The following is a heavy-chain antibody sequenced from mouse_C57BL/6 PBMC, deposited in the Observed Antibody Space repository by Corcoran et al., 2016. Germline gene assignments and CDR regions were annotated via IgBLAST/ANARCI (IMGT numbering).Heavy chain of an antibody. D-gene: IGHD1-1*01. CDR1: GYAFSSYW. CDR2: ISHGDGDT. Sequence: QVQLQQSGAELVKPGASVKISCKASGYAFSSYWMNWVKQRPGKGLEWIGQISHGDGDTNYNGKFKGKATLTADKSSSTAYMQLSSLTSEDSAVYFCARWCTKVVDGYFDVWCTGTTVTVSS. V-gene: IGHV1-80*01. CDR3: ARWCTKVVDGYFDV. J-gene: IGHJ1*03.